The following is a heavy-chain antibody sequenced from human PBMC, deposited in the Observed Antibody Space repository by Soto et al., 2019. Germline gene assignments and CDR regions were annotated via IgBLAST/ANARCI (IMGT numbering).Heavy chain of an antibody. J-gene: IGHJ4*02. CDR3: ARDEEDANLMIVVFPGDY. V-gene: IGHV1-18*01. D-gene: IGHD2-21*01. CDR1: GYRFSRYG. Sequence: QVQLVQSGGEVKEPGASVKVSCKASGYRFSRYGINWVRQAPGQGLEWMGWVSTYDGNTQYAQKFQGRITMTTDTSTNTVYLELRSLTSDDTAVYYCARDEEDANLMIVVFPGDYWGQGTLVSVSS. CDR2: VSTYDGNT.